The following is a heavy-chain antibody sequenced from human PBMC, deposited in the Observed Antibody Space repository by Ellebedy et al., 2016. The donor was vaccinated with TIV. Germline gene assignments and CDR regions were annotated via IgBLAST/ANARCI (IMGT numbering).Heavy chain of an antibody. J-gene: IGHJ2*01. CDR2: IYSGGNT. CDR3: AREVLHYDSSEYPNWYFDL. CDR1: GFTVSGNY. Sequence: PGGSLRLSCAASGFTVSGNYMSWVRQAPGKGLEWVSLIYSGGNTYYADSVQGRFTISRDNSRNKLYLQISGLRAEDTAVYYCAREVLHYDSSEYPNWYFDLWGQGTLGTVSS. D-gene: IGHD3-22*01. V-gene: IGHV3-53*01.